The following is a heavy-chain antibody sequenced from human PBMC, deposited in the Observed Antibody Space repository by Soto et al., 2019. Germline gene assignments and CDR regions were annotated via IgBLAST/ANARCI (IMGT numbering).Heavy chain of an antibody. CDR2: ISWDGRST. CDR1: GFTFDDYS. Sequence: GGSLRLSCAASGFTFDDYSMHWVRQAPGKGLEWVSLISWDGRSTYYADSVEGRFTISRDNSKNSLYLQMNSLTTEDTAFYYCGKGGAVSDYTCLDYWGQGALVTVSS. CDR3: GKGGAVSDYTCLDY. J-gene: IGHJ4*02. V-gene: IGHV3-43*01. D-gene: IGHD4-17*01.